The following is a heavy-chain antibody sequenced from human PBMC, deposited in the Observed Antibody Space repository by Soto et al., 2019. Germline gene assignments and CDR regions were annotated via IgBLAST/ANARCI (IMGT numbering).Heavy chain of an antibody. CDR2: IKQDGSEK. Sequence: GGSLRLSCAASGFTFSSYWMSWVRQAPGKGLEWVANIKQDGSEKYYVDSVKGRFTISRDNAKNSLYLQMNRLRAEDTAVYYCARGPDYDYVWGTNYFDYWGQGTLVTVSS. D-gene: IGHD3-16*01. J-gene: IGHJ4*02. CDR3: ARGPDYDYVWGTNYFDY. V-gene: IGHV3-7*05. CDR1: GFTFSSYW.